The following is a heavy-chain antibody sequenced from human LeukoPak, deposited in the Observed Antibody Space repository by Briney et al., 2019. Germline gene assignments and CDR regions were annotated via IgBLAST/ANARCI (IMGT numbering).Heavy chain of an antibody. Sequence: SGTLSLTCAVYGGSFSGYYWSWIRQPPGKGLEWIGEINHSGNTNYNPSLKSRVTISVDTSKNQFSLKLSSVTAADTAVYYCARGPRRGYAYYFDYWGQGTLVTVSS. CDR1: GGSFSGYY. V-gene: IGHV4-34*01. J-gene: IGHJ4*02. CDR3: ARGPRRGYAYYFDY. D-gene: IGHD2-2*01. CDR2: INHSGNT.